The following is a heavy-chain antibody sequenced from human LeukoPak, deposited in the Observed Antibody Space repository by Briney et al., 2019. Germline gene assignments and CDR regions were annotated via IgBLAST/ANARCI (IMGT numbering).Heavy chain of an antibody. CDR1: GGTFSSYA. CDR2: IIPIFGTA. D-gene: IGHD6-6*01. V-gene: IGHV1-69*05. CDR3: ARDLGVIAARPRNSGSIGFAY. Sequence: ASVKVSCKASGGTFSSYAISWVRQAPGQGLEWMGGIIPIFGTANYAQKFQGRVTITTDESTSTAYMELSSLRSEDTAVYYCARDLGVIAARPRNSGSIGFAYWGQGTLVTVSS. J-gene: IGHJ4*02.